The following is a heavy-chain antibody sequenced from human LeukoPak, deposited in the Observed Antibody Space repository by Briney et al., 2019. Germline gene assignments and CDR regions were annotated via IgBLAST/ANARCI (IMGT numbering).Heavy chain of an antibody. V-gene: IGHV4-59*01. CDR1: GGSISSYY. CDR3: ARDQAAIFGVVIDRYMDV. J-gene: IGHJ6*03. D-gene: IGHD3-3*01. CDR2: IYYSGST. Sequence: SETLSLTCTVSGGSISSYYWSWIRQPPGKGLEWIGYIYYSGSTNYNPSLKSQVTISVDTSKNQFSLKLSSVTAADTAVYYCARDQAAIFGVVIDRYMDVWGKGTTVTVSS.